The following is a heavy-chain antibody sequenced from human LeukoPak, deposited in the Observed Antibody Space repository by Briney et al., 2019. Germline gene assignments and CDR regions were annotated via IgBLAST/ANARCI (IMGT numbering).Heavy chain of an antibody. D-gene: IGHD1-26*01. CDR3: MRSYYGGLVDP. V-gene: IGHV3-23*01. Sequence: GWSLRLSCAASGFPLRAYVMTGVRQAAGKGVEWVSTISGSGGSTYYADSVKGRFTISRDNSKNTLYLEMNSLRVDDTATYFYMRSYYGGLVDPWGQGTLVTVSS. J-gene: IGHJ5*02. CDR1: GFPLRAYV. CDR2: ISGSGGST.